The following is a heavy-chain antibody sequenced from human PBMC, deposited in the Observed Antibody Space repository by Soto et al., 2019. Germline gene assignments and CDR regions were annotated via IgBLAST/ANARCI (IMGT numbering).Heavy chain of an antibody. CDR3: ARVPDR. CDR1: GGSISSFY. CDR2: IYYSGST. Sequence: ASETLSLTCAVSGGSISSFYWSWIRQPPGKGLEWIGYIYYSGSTNYNPSLKSRVTISVDRSKNQFSLKLSSVTDADTAVYYCARVPDRWGQGTLVTVSS. J-gene: IGHJ5*02. D-gene: IGHD2-2*01. V-gene: IGHV4-59*12.